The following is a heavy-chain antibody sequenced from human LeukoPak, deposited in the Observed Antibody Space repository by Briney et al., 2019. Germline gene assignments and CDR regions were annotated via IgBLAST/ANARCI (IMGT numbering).Heavy chain of an antibody. CDR1: GYTSTGYY. J-gene: IGHJ4*02. CDR2: INPNSGGT. Sequence: ASVKVSCKASGYTSTGYYVHWVRQAPGQGLEWMGRINPNSGGTNYAQKFQGRVTMTRDTSISTAYMELSSLKSDDTAVYYCTREEGGGSGSFDYWGQGTLVTVSS. D-gene: IGHD6-19*01. CDR3: TREEGGGSGSFDY. V-gene: IGHV1-2*06.